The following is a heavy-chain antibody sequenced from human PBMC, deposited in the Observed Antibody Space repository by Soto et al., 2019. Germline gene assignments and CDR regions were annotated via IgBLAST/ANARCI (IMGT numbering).Heavy chain of an antibody. V-gene: IGHV1-69*06. D-gene: IGHD2-15*01. CDR3: ATGARYCSGGSCYPVD. CDR1: GGTFGSNV. Sequence: QVQLMQSGAEVKKPGSSVKVSCKASGGTFGSNVISWVRQAPGQGLEWMGEIMPIFGAANKPQKFQGRLMITADTSTTTVYMELSSLGSEDTAVYFCATGARYCSGGSCYPVDWGQGTLVTVSS. J-gene: IGHJ4*02. CDR2: IMPIFGAA.